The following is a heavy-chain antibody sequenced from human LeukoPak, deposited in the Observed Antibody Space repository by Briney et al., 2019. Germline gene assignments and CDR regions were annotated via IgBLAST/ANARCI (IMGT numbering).Heavy chain of an antibody. CDR1: GGSISSASYY. D-gene: IGHD3-9*01. CDR3: ARDILYYDILTGYYPKNYFDY. V-gene: IGHV4-61*09. J-gene: IGHJ4*02. CDR2: ISTSGTT. Sequence: SETLSLTCTVSGGSISSASYYWTWIRQPAGKGLEWIGHISTSGTTKYNPSLKSPVTISIDTSRNQFSLKLSSVTAADTAVYYCARDILYYDILTGYYPKNYFDYWGQGTLVTVSS.